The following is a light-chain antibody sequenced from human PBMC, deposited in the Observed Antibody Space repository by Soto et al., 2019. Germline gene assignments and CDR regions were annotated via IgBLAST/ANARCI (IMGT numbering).Light chain of an antibody. V-gene: IGLV2-14*01. J-gene: IGLJ3*02. CDR1: SSDVGGYNY. Sequence: QLVLTQPASVSGSPGQSITISCTGTSSDVGGYNYVSWYQQHPGTAPKLMIYEVSNRPSGVSDRFSGSRSGNTASLTISGLQAEDESDYYCISYTSSSTWAFGGGTKVAVL. CDR3: ISYTSSSTWA. CDR2: EVS.